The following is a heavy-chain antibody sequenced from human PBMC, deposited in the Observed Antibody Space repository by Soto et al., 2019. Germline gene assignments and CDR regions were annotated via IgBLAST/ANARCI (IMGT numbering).Heavy chain of an antibody. V-gene: IGHV1-3*01. Sequence: GASVKVSCKASGYTFTSYAMHWVRQAPGQRLEWMGWINAGNGNTKYSQKFQGRVTITRDTSASTAYMELSSLRSEDTAVYYCARVLGSNYGDWGTVTHFDYWGQGTLVTVSS. CDR2: INAGNGNT. J-gene: IGHJ4*02. CDR3: ARVLGSNYGDWGTVTHFDY. CDR1: GYTFTSYA. D-gene: IGHD4-17*01.